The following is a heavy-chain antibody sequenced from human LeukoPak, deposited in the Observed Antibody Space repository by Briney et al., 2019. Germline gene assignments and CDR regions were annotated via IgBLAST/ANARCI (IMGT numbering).Heavy chain of an antibody. CDR2: ISSSSSYI. CDR3: ASAYYYGSGSYYQGDY. Sequence: GGSLRLSCAASGFTFSSYSMNWVRQAPGKGLEWVSSISSSSSYIYYADSVKGRFTISRDNAKNSLYLQMNSLRAEDTAVYYCASAYYYGSGSYYQGDYWGQGTLVTVSS. CDR1: GFTFSSYS. V-gene: IGHV3-21*01. J-gene: IGHJ4*02. D-gene: IGHD3-10*01.